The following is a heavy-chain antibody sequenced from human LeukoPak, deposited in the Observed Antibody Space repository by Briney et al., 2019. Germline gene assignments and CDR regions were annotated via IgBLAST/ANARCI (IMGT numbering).Heavy chain of an antibody. Sequence: SVKVSCKASGGTFSSYAISWVRQAPGQGLEWMGRIIPILGIANYAQKFQGRVTITADKSTSTAYMELSSLRSEDTAVYYCARGYSYGSRPMVVWGQGTLVTVSS. CDR2: IIPILGIA. D-gene: IGHD5-18*01. CDR1: GGTFSSYA. J-gene: IGHJ4*02. V-gene: IGHV1-69*04. CDR3: ARGYSYGSRPMVV.